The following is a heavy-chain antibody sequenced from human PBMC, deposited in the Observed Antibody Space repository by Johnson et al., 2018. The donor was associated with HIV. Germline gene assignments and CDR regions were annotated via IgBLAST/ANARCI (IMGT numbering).Heavy chain of an antibody. CDR1: GFTFSDHY. V-gene: IGHV3-11*01. CDR3: TGSSSDAFDI. Sequence: QVQLVESGGGLVKAGGSLRLSCAASGFTFSDHYMTWIRQAPGKGLECISSISSSGRTTYYADSVKGRFTISRNNVQNSMLLQMNSLKTEDTAVYYCTGSSSDAFDIWGQGTMVTVSP. CDR2: ISSSGRTT. D-gene: IGHD6-13*01. J-gene: IGHJ3*02.